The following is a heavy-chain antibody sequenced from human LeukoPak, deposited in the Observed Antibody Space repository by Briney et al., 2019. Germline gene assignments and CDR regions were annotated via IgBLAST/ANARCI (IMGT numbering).Heavy chain of an antibody. CDR3: ASYDYVWGSLDF. CDR1: GGSFSGYY. Sequence: SETLSLTCAVYGGSFSGYYWSWIRQPPGEGLEWIGDIYHTGSTNYNPSLKSRVTFSLVKSKNHFALKLTSVTVADTAIYYCASYDYVWGSLDFWGQGTLVPVSS. V-gene: IGHV4-34*01. D-gene: IGHD3-16*01. CDR2: IYHTGST. J-gene: IGHJ4*02.